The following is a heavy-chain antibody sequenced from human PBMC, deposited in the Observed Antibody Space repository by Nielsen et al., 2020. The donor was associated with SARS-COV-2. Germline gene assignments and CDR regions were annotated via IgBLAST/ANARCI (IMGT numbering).Heavy chain of an antibody. V-gene: IGHV3-30*03. CDR3: TRGGYSYQL. D-gene: IGHD5-18*01. Sequence: GESLKISCAASGFAFGSYAMHWVRQAPGKGLEWVAVVSYDGSNGYDVSNDGRDKNYGDSVKGRFTISRDNSKNMLYLQMNSLRAEDTAVYYCTRGGYSYQLWGQGTLVTVSS. CDR2: VSYDGSNGYDVSNDGRDK. CDR1: GFAFGSYA. J-gene: IGHJ4*02.